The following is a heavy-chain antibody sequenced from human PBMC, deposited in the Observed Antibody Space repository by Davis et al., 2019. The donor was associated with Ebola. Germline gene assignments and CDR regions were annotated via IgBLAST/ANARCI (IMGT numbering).Heavy chain of an antibody. CDR2: IRNKANSYTT. V-gene: IGHV3-72*01. CDR3: GRVHSSTWGGDHFDY. J-gene: IGHJ4*02. Sequence: PGGSLRLSCVASGFTFSDHYMDWVRQAPGKGLEWVGRIRNKANSYTTEYAASAKDRFTISRDDSQNSLFLQMNSLTTDDTAVYYCGRVHSSTWGGDHFDYWGQGTLVTVSS. D-gene: IGHD6-13*01. CDR1: GFTFSDHY.